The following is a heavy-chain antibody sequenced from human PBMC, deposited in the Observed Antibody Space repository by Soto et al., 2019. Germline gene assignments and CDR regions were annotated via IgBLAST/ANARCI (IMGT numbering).Heavy chain of an antibody. CDR2: IYNSGST. Sequence: QVQLQESGPGLVKPSQTLSLTCTVSGGSISSGGFYWTWVRQPPGKGLEWIGYIYNSGSTDYNPSLKSRVTISADTSKNQFSLKLNYVTAADTAVYYCAREGNIRGATGIDYWGQGTLVTVSS. CDR3: AREGNIRGATGIDY. CDR1: GGSISSGGFY. D-gene: IGHD3-10*01. V-gene: IGHV4-31*03. J-gene: IGHJ4*02.